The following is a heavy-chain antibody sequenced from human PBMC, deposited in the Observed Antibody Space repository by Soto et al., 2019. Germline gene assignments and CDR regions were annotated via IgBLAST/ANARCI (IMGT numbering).Heavy chain of an antibody. J-gene: IGHJ4*02. CDR1: GYTFANYA. D-gene: IGHD2-15*01. CDR3: AREQSPSGDSCYEY. CDR2: INAGDGNR. V-gene: IGHV1-3*01. Sequence: ASVKVSCKASGYTFANYAMHWVRQAPGQRLEWRGWINAGDGNRKYSQKFQDRVTITRDTSASTVYMELSSLRSEDTAVYYCAREQSPSGDSCYEYWGQGTLVTVSS.